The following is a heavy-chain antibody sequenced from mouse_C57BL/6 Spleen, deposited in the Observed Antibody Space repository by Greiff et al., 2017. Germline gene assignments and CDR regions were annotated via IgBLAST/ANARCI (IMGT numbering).Heavy chain of an antibody. CDR2: IYPGSGNT. D-gene: IGHD4-1*01. CDR3: AREEGLGRWYFDV. J-gene: IGHJ1*03. V-gene: IGHV1-76*01. Sequence: QVQLKQSGAELVRPGASVKLSCKASGYTFTDYYINWVKQRPGQGLEWIARIYPGSGNTYYNEKFKGKATLTAEKSSSTAYMQLSSLTSEDSAVYFCAREEGLGRWYFDVWGTGTTVTVSS. CDR1: GYTFTDYY.